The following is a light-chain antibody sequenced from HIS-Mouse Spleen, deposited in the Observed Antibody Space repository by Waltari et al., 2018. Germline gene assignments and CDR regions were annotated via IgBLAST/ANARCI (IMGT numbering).Light chain of an antibody. V-gene: IGKV2-30*02. J-gene: IGKJ4*01. CDR2: KVS. CDR3: MQGTHWPLT. CDR1: QSLVHSDGNTY. Sequence: DVVMTQSPLSLPVTLGQPASISCRSSQSLVHSDGNTYLNWFQHRPGQSPRRLIYKVSNRDSGVPDRVSGSGSGTDFTLKISRVEAEDVGVYYCMQGTHWPLTFGGGTKVEIK.